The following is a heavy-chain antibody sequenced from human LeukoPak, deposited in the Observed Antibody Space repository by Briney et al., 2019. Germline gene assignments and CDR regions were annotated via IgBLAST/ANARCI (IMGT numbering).Heavy chain of an antibody. D-gene: IGHD1-20*01. CDR1: GGSISSYY. Sequence: SETLSLTCTVSGGSISSYYWSWIRQPPGKGLEWIGEINHSGSTNYNPSLKSRVTISVDTSKNQFSLHLTSVTAADTAVYYCARQLGNWNDWFDPWGQGTLVTVSS. V-gene: IGHV4-34*01. CDR3: ARQLGNWNDWFDP. J-gene: IGHJ5*02. CDR2: INHSGST.